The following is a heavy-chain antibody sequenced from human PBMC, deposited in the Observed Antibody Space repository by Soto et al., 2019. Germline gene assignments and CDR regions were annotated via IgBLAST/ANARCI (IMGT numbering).Heavy chain of an antibody. D-gene: IGHD5-12*01. Sequence: PSETLSLTCAVSGGSISSINWWSWVRQPPGKGLKWIGEICHSGSTTYNPSLKSRVTISVDKSKNQFSLKLKSVTAADTAIYYCARGGGPDIAYGMDVWGQGTTVTVSS. CDR2: ICHSGST. J-gene: IGHJ6*02. CDR1: GGSISSINW. CDR3: ARGGGPDIAYGMDV. V-gene: IGHV4-4*02.